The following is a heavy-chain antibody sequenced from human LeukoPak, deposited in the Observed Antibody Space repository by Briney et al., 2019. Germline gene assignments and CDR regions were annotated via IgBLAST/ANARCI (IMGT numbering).Heavy chain of an antibody. CDR2: INHSGST. J-gene: IGHJ4*02. Sequence: SETLSLTCAVYGGSFSGYYRSWIRQPPGKGLEWIGEINHSGSTNYNPSLKSRVTISVDTSKNQFSLKLSSVTAADTAVYYCARLDDYGDYLVDYWGQGALVTVSS. V-gene: IGHV4-34*01. CDR3: ARLDDYGDYLVDY. CDR1: GGSFSGYY. D-gene: IGHD4-17*01.